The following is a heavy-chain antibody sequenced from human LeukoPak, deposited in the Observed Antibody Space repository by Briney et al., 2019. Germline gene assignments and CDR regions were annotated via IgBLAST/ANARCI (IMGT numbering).Heavy chain of an antibody. D-gene: IGHD3-3*01. CDR1: GGSFSGYY. CDR2: INHSGST. Sequence: SETLSLTCAVYGGSFSGYYWSWIRQPPGKGLEWIGEINHSGSTNYNPFLKSRVTISVDTSKNQFSLRLTSVTAADTAVYYCARLDYDFWNGFYDFWGQGILVTVSS. CDR3: ARLDYDFWNGFYDF. J-gene: IGHJ4*02. V-gene: IGHV4-34*01.